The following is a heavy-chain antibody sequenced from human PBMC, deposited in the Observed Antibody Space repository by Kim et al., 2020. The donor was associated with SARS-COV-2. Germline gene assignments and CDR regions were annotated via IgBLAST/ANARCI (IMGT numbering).Heavy chain of an antibody. J-gene: IGHJ6*02. D-gene: IGHD3-10*01. Sequence: GGSLRLSCAASGFDFSRYDIHWVRQVTGKGLEWVSLIGVAGNTHYPDSVKGRFTISRENAKNSLYLQMNSLRAGDTAVYYCVRDPSGWGLDVWGQGTTVTVSS. CDR3: VRDPSGWGLDV. V-gene: IGHV3-13*01. CDR1: GFDFSRYD. CDR2: IGVAGNT.